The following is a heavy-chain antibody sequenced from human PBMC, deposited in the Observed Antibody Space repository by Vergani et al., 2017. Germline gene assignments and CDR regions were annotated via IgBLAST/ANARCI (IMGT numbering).Heavy chain of an antibody. CDR3: AKEFCGTGNCYGWNHLEV. V-gene: IGHV3-13*01. CDR1: GFIFSSND. D-gene: IGHD1-1*01. Sequence: VESGGGLVQPGGSLRLSCTVSGFIFSSNDFHWVRQTAGKGLEWVSSIGVDGDRYYSDSVKGRFTISRDNGQSYLYLDMDNLRVEDTAVYFCAKEFCGTGNCYGWNHLEVWGEGTSVTVSS. J-gene: IGHJ6*04. CDR2: IGVDGDR.